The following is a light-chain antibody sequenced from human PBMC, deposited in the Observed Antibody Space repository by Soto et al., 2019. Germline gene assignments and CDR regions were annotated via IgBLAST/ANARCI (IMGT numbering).Light chain of an antibody. Sequence: EVVLTQSPGTLSLSPGERVTLSCRASQSVASSYLAWYQQKPGRAPRLLFYSASSRATGIPDRFSGSWSGTAFTLTISRLEPEDFAVYYCHHFGSLPETFGQGTNVE. V-gene: IGKV3-20*01. CDR2: SAS. CDR1: QSVASSY. CDR3: HHFGSLPET. J-gene: IGKJ1*01.